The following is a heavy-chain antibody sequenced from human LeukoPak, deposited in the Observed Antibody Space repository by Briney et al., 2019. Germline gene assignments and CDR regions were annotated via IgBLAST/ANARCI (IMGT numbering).Heavy chain of an antibody. J-gene: IGHJ4*02. CDR1: GVSISSYY. Sequence: SETLSLTCTVSGVSISSYYWSWIRQPPGKGLEWIGYIYYSGSTNYNPSLKSRVTISVDTSENQFSLKLSSVTAADTAVYYCARGMYDISTGYYNGIDYWGQGTLVTVSS. CDR3: ARGMYDISTGYYNGIDY. D-gene: IGHD3-9*01. V-gene: IGHV4-59*01. CDR2: IYYSGST.